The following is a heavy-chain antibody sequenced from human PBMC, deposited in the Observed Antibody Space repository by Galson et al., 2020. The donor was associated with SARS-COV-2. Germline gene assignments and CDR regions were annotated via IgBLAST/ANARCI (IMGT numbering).Heavy chain of an antibody. CDR1: GFTFSSYG. J-gene: IGHJ4*02. D-gene: IGHD3-22*01. Sequence: QLGESLKISCAASGFTFSSYGMHWVRQAPGKGLEWVAVIWYDGSNKYYADSVKGRFTISRDNSKNTLYLQMNSLRAEDTAVYYCARDYYDSSGYSAPGLGYWGQGTLVTVSS. V-gene: IGHV3-33*01. CDR3: ARDYYDSSGYSAPGLGY. CDR2: IWYDGSNK.